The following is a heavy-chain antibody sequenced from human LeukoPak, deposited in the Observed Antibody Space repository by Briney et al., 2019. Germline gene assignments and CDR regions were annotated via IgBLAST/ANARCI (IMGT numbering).Heavy chain of an antibody. D-gene: IGHD3-22*01. V-gene: IGHV3-30*18. Sequence: GGSLRLSCAASGLTFSNYGMHWVRQAPGKGLEWVAFISYDGSNKYYADSVKGRFTISRDNSKNTLYVQMNSLRADDTAVYYCAKGAYYYDSGAQYYFDYWGQGTLVTVSS. J-gene: IGHJ4*02. CDR3: AKGAYYYDSGAQYYFDY. CDR2: ISYDGSNK. CDR1: GLTFSNYG.